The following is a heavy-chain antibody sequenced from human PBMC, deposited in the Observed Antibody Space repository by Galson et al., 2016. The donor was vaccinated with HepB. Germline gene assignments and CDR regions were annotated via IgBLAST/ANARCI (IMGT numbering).Heavy chain of an antibody. CDR2: ISTDGSSA. V-gene: IGHV3-74*01. CDR3: ARAPPLPATVGGYDY. D-gene: IGHD2-2*01. J-gene: IGHJ4*02. Sequence: SLRLSCAASGFSLSSYWMHWVRQAPGKGLVWVSRISTDGSSATYADSAKGRFTISRDNAKKTLYLEMNSLRAEDTAVYYCARAPPLPATVGGYDYWGQGTLVTVSS. CDR1: GFSLSSYW.